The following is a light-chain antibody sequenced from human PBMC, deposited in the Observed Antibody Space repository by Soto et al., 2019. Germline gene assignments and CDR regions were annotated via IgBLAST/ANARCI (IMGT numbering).Light chain of an antibody. J-gene: IGKJ5*01. CDR2: KVS. CDR3: MQALQTPPT. V-gene: IGKV2-30*02. Sequence: DVVMTQSPLSLPVTLGQPASISCRSNQSLVHSDGIAYFSWFQQRPGRSPRRLIYKVSNRDSGVPDRFSGSGSGTDFKLKISRVEAEDVRVYYCMQALQTPPTFGQGTRLAIK. CDR1: QSLVHSDGIAY.